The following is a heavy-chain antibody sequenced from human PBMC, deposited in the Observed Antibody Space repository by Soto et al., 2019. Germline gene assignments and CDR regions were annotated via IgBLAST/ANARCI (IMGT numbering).Heavy chain of an antibody. V-gene: IGHV4-59*12. Sequence: SETLSLTCTVSGGSISSSYWSWIRQPPGKGLERIGYIYDSGSTYYNSSLKSRVTISVDRSNNQFSLNLKSLTAADTAVYYCATLPPRIVVTILPIPSWGQGTQVTVSS. CDR3: ATLPPRIVVTILPIPS. CDR2: IYDSGST. D-gene: IGHD2-21*01. CDR1: GGSISSSY. J-gene: IGHJ4*02.